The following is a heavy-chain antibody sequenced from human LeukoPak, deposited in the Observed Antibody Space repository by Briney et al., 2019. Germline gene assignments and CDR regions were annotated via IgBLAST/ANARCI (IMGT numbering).Heavy chain of an antibody. CDR1: GFTFSSYC. Sequence: PGGSLRLSCVGSGFTFSSYCMHWVRQVPGKGLVWVSRINGDGTSTTYADSVKGRFTISRDNAKNSLYLQMNSLRAEDTAVYYCASSSGYYGSRYYFDYWGQGTLVTVSS. V-gene: IGHV3-74*01. J-gene: IGHJ4*02. D-gene: IGHD3-22*01. CDR2: INGDGTST. CDR3: ASSSGYYGSRYYFDY.